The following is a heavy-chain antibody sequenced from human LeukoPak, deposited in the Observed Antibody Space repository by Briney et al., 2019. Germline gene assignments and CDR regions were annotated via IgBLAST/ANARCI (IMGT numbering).Heavy chain of an antibody. V-gene: IGHV4-4*07. CDR3: ARSIVVVPAATGRWFDP. CDR1: GGSISSYY. Sequence: SETLSLTCTVSGGSISSYYWSWIRQPAGKGLEWIGRIYTSGSTNYNPSLKSRVTMSVDTSKNQFSLKLSSVTAADTAVYYCARSIVVVPAATGRWFDPWGQGTLVTVSS. D-gene: IGHD2-2*01. J-gene: IGHJ5*02. CDR2: IYTSGST.